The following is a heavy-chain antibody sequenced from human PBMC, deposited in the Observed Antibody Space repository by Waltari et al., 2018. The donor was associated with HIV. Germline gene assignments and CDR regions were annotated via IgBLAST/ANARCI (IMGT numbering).Heavy chain of an antibody. CDR1: GFSLSTSGVG. CDR3: AHSNSSSWYRVLDWFDP. D-gene: IGHD6-13*01. Sequence: QITLKESGPTLVKPTQTLTLTCTFSGFSLSTSGVGVGWIRQPPGKALEWLALIYWNDDKRYSPSLKSRLTITKDTSKNQVVLTMTNMDPVDTATYYCAHSNSSSWYRVLDWFDPWGQGTLVTVSS. J-gene: IGHJ5*02. CDR2: IYWNDDK. V-gene: IGHV2-5*01.